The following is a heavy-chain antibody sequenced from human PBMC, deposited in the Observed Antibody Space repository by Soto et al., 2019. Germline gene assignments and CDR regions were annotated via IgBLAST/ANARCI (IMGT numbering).Heavy chain of an antibody. Sequence: QVHLVQSGAEVKKPGASVKVSCKTSGYTFSNFGISWVRQAPGQGFEWLGWISGYNGNSKYAQKFQGRVTMTTDTSTSTGYLELRGLNSGDSAVYYCACDYGDARDHWGQGTLVTVSS. D-gene: IGHD4-17*01. CDR2: ISGYNGNS. V-gene: IGHV1-18*01. CDR1: GYTFSNFG. CDR3: ACDYGDARDH. J-gene: IGHJ4*02.